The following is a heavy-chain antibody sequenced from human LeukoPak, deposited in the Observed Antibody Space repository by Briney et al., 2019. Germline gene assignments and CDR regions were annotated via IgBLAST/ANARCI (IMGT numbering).Heavy chain of an antibody. D-gene: IGHD6-13*01. J-gene: IGHJ6*02. CDR1: GYTFTSYG. CDR2: ISAYNGST. V-gene: IGHV1-18*01. CDR3: ARDFIAAAGPPNYYYGMDV. Sequence: ASVKVSCKASGYTFTSYGISWVRQAPGQGLEWMGWISAYNGSTNYAQKLQGRVTMTTDTSTSTAYMELRSLRSDDTAVYYCARDFIAAAGPPNYYYGMDVWGQGTTVTVSS.